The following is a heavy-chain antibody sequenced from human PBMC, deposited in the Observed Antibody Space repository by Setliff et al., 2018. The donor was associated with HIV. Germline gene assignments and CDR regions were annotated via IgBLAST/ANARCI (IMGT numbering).Heavy chain of an antibody. CDR3: ARVPSGAAGLVRAGFYF. CDR1: GYFFSEFY. Sequence: GASVKVSCKTSGYFFSEFYIHWVQQAPGQGFEWMGWINIDSGHTNFAQKFQDRVTVTTDTSTNTTYMELRGLRSDDTATYYCARVPSGAAGLVRAGFYFWGQGTLVTVSS. D-gene: IGHD6-25*01. CDR2: INIDSGHT. J-gene: IGHJ4*01. V-gene: IGHV1-18*01.